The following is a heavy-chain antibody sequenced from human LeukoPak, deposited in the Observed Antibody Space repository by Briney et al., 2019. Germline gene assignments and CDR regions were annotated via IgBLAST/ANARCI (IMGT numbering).Heavy chain of an antibody. D-gene: IGHD3-22*01. CDR3: ASVYDSSGYYYDFDY. CDR1: GFTFSSYS. J-gene: IGHJ4*02. V-gene: IGHV3-21*01. CDR2: ISSSSSYI. Sequence: GGSLRLSCAASGFTFSSYSMNWVRQAPGKGLEWVSSISSSSSYIYYADSVKGRFTISRDNAKNSLYLQMNSLRAEDTAVYYCASVYDSSGYYYDFDYWGQGTLVTVSS.